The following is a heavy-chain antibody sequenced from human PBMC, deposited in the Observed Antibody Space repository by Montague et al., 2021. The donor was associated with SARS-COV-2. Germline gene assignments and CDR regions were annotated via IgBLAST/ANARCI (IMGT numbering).Heavy chain of an antibody. D-gene: IGHD3-22*01. CDR1: GGSFSGYY. CDR3: AGDTRITMIVVVITGIWFDP. CDR2: INHSGST. Sequence: SETLSLTCAVYGGSFSGYYWSWIRQPPGKGLEWIGEINHSGSTNYNPSLKSRVPISVATSKNQFSLKLSSVTAAATAVYYWAGDTRITMIVVVITGIWFDPWGQGTLVTVSS. J-gene: IGHJ5*02. V-gene: IGHV4-34*01.